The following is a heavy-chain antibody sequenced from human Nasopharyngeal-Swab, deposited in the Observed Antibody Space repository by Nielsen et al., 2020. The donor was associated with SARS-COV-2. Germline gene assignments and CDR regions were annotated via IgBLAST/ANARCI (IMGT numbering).Heavy chain of an antibody. J-gene: IGHJ4*02. CDR2: INPNSGGT. V-gene: IGHV1-2*04. Sequence: ASVKVSCKASGYTFTGYYMHWVRQAPGQGLEWMGWINPNSGGTNYAQKFQGWVTMTRDTSISTAYMELSSLRSEDTAVYYCAREGSLGYCSSTSCATFDYWGQGTLVTVSS. CDR3: AREGSLGYCSSTSCATFDY. CDR1: GYTFTGYY. D-gene: IGHD2-2*01.